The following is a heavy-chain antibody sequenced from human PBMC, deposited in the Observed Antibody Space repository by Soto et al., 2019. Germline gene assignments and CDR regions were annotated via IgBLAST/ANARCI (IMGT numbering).Heavy chain of an antibody. D-gene: IGHD6-6*01. CDR3: ARGTIVARQHLDY. CDR1: GFTFSSYA. J-gene: IGHJ4*02. CDR2: ISIRGGDE. V-gene: IGHV3-30*03. Sequence: GGSLRLCCAAGGFTFSSYAMHWARQAPGKGLEWVTVISIRGGDEYYAESVRGRFTISRDDSKNTLYLQMDSLRVEDTAVYYCARGTIVARQHLDYWGQGTLVTVSS.